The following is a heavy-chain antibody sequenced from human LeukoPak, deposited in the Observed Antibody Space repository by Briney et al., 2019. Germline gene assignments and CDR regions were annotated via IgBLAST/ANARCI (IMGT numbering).Heavy chain of an antibody. CDR3: ARSYYDILTGYRSYYFDY. V-gene: IGHV3-66*01. CDR1: GFSVWSNY. J-gene: IGHJ4*02. Sequence: GGSLRLSCAASGFSVWSNYMSWVRQAPGKGLEWVSVIWSGGGTYYADSVKGRFTISRDNSKNTVYLQMNSLRAEDTAVYYCARSYYDILTGYRSYYFDYWGQGTLVTVSS. D-gene: IGHD3-9*01. CDR2: IWSGGGT.